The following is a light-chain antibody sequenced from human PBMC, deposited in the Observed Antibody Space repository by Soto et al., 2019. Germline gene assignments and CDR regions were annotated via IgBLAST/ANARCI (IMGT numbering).Light chain of an antibody. V-gene: IGKV1-5*03. CDR1: QSISNS. J-gene: IGKJ2*01. CDR2: KAS. CDR3: QHYNDYSPYT. Sequence: DIQMTQSPSTLSASVGDRVTITCRASQSISNSLAWYQQKPGKAPKLLIYKASSLESGVPSRFSGRGSGTEFTLTISSLQPDDFATYYCQHYNDYSPYTFGQWTKLEIK.